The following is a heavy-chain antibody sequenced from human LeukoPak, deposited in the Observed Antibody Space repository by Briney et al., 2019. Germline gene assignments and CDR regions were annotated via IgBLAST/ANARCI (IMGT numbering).Heavy chain of an antibody. CDR1: GYMFTDYF. Sequence: ASVKLSCKASGYMFTDYFMHWVRQAPGQGPEWMGWFNPKSGDKKYAQQSQGRVTMTRDTSISTAYMEMSGLTSDDTAVYYCARAQLLTAPAGTFADNWGQGTLVTVSS. CDR3: ARAQLLTAPAGTFADN. D-gene: IGHD6-13*01. V-gene: IGHV1-2*02. J-gene: IGHJ4*02. CDR2: FNPKSGDK.